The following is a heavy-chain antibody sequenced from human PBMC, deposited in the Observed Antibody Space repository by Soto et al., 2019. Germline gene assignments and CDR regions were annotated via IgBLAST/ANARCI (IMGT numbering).Heavy chain of an antibody. Sequence: GSLRLSCAASGFTCTRYRMNWVRQAPGKGLEWVSSISSTTNYIYYGDSMKGRFTISRDNAKNSLYLEMNSLRAEDTAVYYCARESEDLTSNFDYWGQGTLVTVSS. J-gene: IGHJ4*02. CDR2: ISSTTNYI. V-gene: IGHV3-21*06. CDR3: ARESEDLTSNFDY. CDR1: GFTCTRYR.